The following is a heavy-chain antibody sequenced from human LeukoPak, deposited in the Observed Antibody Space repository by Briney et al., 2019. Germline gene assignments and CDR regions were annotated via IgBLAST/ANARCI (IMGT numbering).Heavy chain of an antibody. CDR1: GYSFTSYW. J-gene: IGHJ4*02. Sequence: GETLKNSFKGSGYSFTSYWIGWVRQMPGKGMELMGIIYPGDSDTRYSPSFQGQVTISADKSISTAYLQWSSLKASDTAMYYCARQGGLLEHVDYWGQGTLVTVSS. D-gene: IGHD1/OR15-1a*01. V-gene: IGHV5-51*01. CDR2: IYPGDSDT. CDR3: ARQGGLLEHVDY.